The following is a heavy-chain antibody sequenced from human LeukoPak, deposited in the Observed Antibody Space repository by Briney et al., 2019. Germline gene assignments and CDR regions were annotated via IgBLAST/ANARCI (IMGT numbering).Heavy chain of an antibody. Sequence: GGSLRLSCAASGFTFDDYGMNRVRQAPGKGLEWVSGINWNGGSTGYADSVKGRFTISRDNAKNSLYLQMNSLRAEDTALYYCARSTRTSRKFDPWGQGTLVTVSS. CDR1: GFTFDDYG. D-gene: IGHD1-26*01. CDR2: INWNGGST. CDR3: ARSTRTSRKFDP. J-gene: IGHJ5*02. V-gene: IGHV3-20*04.